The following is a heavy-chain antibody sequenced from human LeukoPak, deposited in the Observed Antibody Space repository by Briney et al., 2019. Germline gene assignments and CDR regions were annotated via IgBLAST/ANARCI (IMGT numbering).Heavy chain of an antibody. CDR1: CGSSGGYY. J-gene: IGHJ6*02. CDR2: FNYSGST. D-gene: IGHD5-18*01. V-gene: IGHV4-34*01. CDR3: ARALGYSYGYLDYYYYYGMDV. Sequence: ATLSLTCAVYCGSSGGYYWSWIRQPPGKGLKWLGVFNYSGSTNYNPSLKSRVTISVDASKSQFSLKLSSVTAADTAVYYCARALGYSYGYLDYYYYYGMDVWGQGTTVTVSS.